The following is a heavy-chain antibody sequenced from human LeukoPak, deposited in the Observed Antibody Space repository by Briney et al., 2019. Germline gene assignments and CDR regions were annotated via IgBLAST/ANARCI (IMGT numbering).Heavy chain of an antibody. V-gene: IGHV1-69-2*01. CDR3: ATEYLEWLSVDY. Sequence: ASVKVSCKVSGYTFTDYYMHWVQQAPGKGLEWMGLVDPEDGETIYAEKFQGRVNITADTSTDTAYMELSSLRSEDTAVYYCATEYLEWLSVDYWGQGTLVTVSS. CDR2: VDPEDGET. J-gene: IGHJ4*02. CDR1: GYTFTDYY. D-gene: IGHD3-3*01.